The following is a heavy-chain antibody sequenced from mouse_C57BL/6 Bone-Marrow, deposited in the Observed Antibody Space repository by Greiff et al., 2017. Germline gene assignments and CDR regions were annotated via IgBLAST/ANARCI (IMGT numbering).Heavy chain of an antibody. CDR1: GYAFSSSW. Sequence: VQVVESGPELVKPGASVKISCTASGYAFSSSWMNWVKQRPGKGLEWIGRIYPGDGDTNYNGKFKGEATLTADKSASTAYLQLSSLTSEDSAVYFCARDGDYDYWGQGTTLTVSS. CDR3: ARDGDYDY. D-gene: IGHD2-13*01. J-gene: IGHJ2*01. CDR2: IYPGDGDT. V-gene: IGHV1-82*01.